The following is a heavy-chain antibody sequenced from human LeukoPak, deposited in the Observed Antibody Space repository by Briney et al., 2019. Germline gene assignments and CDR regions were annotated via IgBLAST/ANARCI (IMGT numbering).Heavy chain of an antibody. V-gene: IGHV3-53*01. CDR1: GFSVRTNY. Sequence: SGVSLRLSCAASGFSVRTNYMSWVRQAPGKGLECVSVIYSGGTIRYADSVKGRFTISRDNSRDTLHLQMNSLRVDDTAVYYCVRAVHHLFYSDSSGYYGDAFDVWGQGTVVTVSS. J-gene: IGHJ3*01. CDR2: IYSGGTI. D-gene: IGHD3-22*01. CDR3: VRAVHHLFYSDSSGYYGDAFDV.